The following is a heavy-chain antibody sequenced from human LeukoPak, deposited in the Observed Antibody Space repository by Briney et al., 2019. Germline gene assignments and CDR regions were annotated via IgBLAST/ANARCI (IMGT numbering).Heavy chain of an antibody. CDR1: GGSISSYY. Sequence: PSETLSLTCTVSGGSISSYYWSWIRQPPGEGLEWIGYIYYSGSTNYNPSLKSRVTMSVDTSKNQFSLKLSSVTAADTAVYYCARTRGDTSAYHPLDYWGQGTLVTVSS. CDR2: IYYSGST. CDR3: ARTRGDTSAYHPLDY. D-gene: IGHD3-22*01. V-gene: IGHV4-59*08. J-gene: IGHJ4*02.